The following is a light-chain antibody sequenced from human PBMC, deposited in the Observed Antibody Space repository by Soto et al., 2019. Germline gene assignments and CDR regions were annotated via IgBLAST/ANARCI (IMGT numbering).Light chain of an antibody. Sequence: APTQPPPVSGAPGQTVTISCTGSSSNIGAPYAVHWYQHLPGTAPKLLIYGGNNRPSGVPDRFSGSRSGTSASLDITGLQAEDEAAYFCQSYDMSLNNYVFGTGTKVTVL. CDR3: QSYDMSLNNYV. CDR2: GGN. V-gene: IGLV1-40*01. CDR1: SSNIGAPYA. J-gene: IGLJ1*01.